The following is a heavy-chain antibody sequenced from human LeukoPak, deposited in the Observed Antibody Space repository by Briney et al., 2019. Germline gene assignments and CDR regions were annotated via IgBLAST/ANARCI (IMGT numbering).Heavy chain of an antibody. D-gene: IGHD3-16*01. CDR1: GFTFSSYA. Sequence: GGSLRLSCAASGFTFSSYAMSRVRQAPGKGLEWVSDISGSGGSTYSADSVKGRFTIFRDNSKNTLYLQMNSLRADDTALYYCARAYLPGRDDYYYMDVWGKGTTVTVSS. V-gene: IGHV3-23*01. J-gene: IGHJ6*03. CDR3: ARAYLPGRDDYYYMDV. CDR2: ISGSGGST.